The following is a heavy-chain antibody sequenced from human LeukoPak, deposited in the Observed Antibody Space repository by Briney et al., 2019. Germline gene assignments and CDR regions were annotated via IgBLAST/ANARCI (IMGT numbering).Heavy chain of an antibody. J-gene: IGHJ4*02. Sequence: SETLSLTCTVTGGTISSYYWSWIRQPPGKGLEWIGYIYYSGSTNYNPSLKSRVTISVDTSKNQFSLKLSSVTAADTAVYYCARVYNWNSSGLGAPRDWGRGTLVTVSS. D-gene: IGHD1-7*01. V-gene: IGHV4-59*08. CDR1: GGTISSYY. CDR3: ARVYNWNSSGLGAPRD. CDR2: IYYSGST.